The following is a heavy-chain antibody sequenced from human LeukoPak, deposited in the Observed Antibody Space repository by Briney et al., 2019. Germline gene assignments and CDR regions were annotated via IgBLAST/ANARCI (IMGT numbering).Heavy chain of an antibody. V-gene: IGHV4-59*01. Sequence: SETLSLTCTVSGGSIIAFYWSWIRQPLGKGLEWIGYIYYSGSTNYTPSLKSRVTMSVDTSKNQFSLKLSSVTAADTAVYYCARGRYCSDGSCYLDYWGQGTLVTVSS. D-gene: IGHD2-15*01. J-gene: IGHJ4*02. CDR2: IYYSGST. CDR3: ARGRYCSDGSCYLDY. CDR1: GGSIIAFY.